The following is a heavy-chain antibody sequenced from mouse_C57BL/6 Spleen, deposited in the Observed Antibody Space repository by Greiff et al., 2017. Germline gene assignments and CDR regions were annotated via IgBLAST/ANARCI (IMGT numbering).Heavy chain of an antibody. CDR1: GYKFTDYY. D-gene: IGHD2-3*01. CDR2: INPYNGGT. CDR3: ARERLDDPYYVDY. Sequence: EVQLQQSGPVLVKPGASVKMSCKASGYKFTDYYMNWVKQSHGKSLEWIGVINPYNGGTSYNQKFKGKSTLTVDNSSSTAYMALNSLTSEDSAVYYWARERLDDPYYVDYWGQGTTLTVSS. V-gene: IGHV1-19*01. J-gene: IGHJ2*01.